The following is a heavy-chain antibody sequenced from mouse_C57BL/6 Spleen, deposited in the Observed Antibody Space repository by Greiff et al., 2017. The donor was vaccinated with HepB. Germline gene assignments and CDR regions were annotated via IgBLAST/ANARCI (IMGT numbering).Heavy chain of an antibody. Sequence: VQLQQPGAELVMPGASVKLSCKASGYTFTSYWMHWVKQRPGQGLEWIGEIDPSDSYTNYNQKFKGKSTLTVDKSSSTAYMQLSSLTSEDSAVYYCARCRDGTYAMDYWGQGTSVTVSS. CDR1: GYTFTSYW. V-gene: IGHV1-69*01. D-gene: IGHD2-1*01. CDR3: ARCRDGTYAMDY. CDR2: IDPSDSYT. J-gene: IGHJ4*01.